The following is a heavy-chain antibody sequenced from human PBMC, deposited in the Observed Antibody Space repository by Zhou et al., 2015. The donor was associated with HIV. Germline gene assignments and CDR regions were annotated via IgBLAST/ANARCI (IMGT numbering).Heavy chain of an antibody. CDR1: GYTLTGYY. J-gene: IGHJ4*02. D-gene: IGHD3-22*01. Sequence: QVQLVQSGAEVRKPGASVKVSCETSGYTLTGYYVHWVRQAPGQGPEWLGWISPNSGDRKSAQKFQARISVTRDPSINTVFLELSGLTSDDTAVYYCASEVGYDSSAYYYRPPQRHFDYWGQGTLVIVSS. CDR2: ISPNSGDR. CDR3: ASEVGYDSSAYYYRPPQRHFDY. V-gene: IGHV1-2*02.